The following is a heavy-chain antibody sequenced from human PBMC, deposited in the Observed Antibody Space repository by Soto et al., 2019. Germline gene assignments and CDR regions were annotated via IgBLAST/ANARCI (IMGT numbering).Heavy chain of an antibody. CDR1: GFTFDDYA. CDR2: ISWNGGSI. Sequence: GGSLRLSCAASGFTFDDYAMHWVRQAPGKGLEWVSGISWNGGSIGYADSVKGRFTISRDNAKNSLYLQMNSLRAEDTALYYCAKDISYYGSGSKRYYYMDVWGKGTTVTVSS. D-gene: IGHD3-10*01. CDR3: AKDISYYGSGSKRYYYMDV. J-gene: IGHJ6*03. V-gene: IGHV3-9*01.